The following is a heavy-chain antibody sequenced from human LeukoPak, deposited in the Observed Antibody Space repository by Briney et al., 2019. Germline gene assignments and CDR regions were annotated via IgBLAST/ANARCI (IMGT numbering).Heavy chain of an antibody. J-gene: IGHJ3*02. CDR1: GLSFSNYA. V-gene: IGHV3-23*01. CDR3: AKTSALTMFRGVDPFDI. CDR2: ISASGTDT. D-gene: IGHD3-10*01. Sequence: GGSLRLSCTASGLSFSNYAMTWVRQAPGKGLEWASVISASGTDTYYADSVKGRFTISRDNSQNTLYLHMNSLRAEDTAVYYCAKTSALTMFRGVDPFDIWGQGTMVTVSS.